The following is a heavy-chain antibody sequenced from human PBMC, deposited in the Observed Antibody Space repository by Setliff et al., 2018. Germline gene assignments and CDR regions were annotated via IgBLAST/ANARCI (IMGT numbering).Heavy chain of an antibody. CDR2: IYHSGST. D-gene: IGHD6-13*01. CDR1: GYSISSGYY. CDR3: ARSAGYSSSWYNYYYGTDV. Sequence: PSETLSLTCAVSGYSISSGYYWGWIRQPPGKGLEWIGSIYHSGSTYYNPSLKSRVTISVDTSKNQFSLKLSSVTAADTAVYYCARSAGYSSSWYNYYYGTDVWGQGTTVTVSS. V-gene: IGHV4-38-2*01. J-gene: IGHJ6*02.